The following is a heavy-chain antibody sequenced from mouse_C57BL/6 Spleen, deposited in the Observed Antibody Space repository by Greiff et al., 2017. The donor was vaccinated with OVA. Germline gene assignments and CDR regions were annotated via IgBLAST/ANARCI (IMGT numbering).Heavy chain of an antibody. CDR2: ISGGGGNT. CDR3: ARQDYGRAWFAY. V-gene: IGHV5-9*01. Sequence: EVQLQESGGGLVKPGGSLKLSCAASGFTFSSYTMSWVRQTPEKRLEWVATISGGGGNTYYPDSVKGRFTISRDNAKNTLYLQMSSLRSEDTALYYCARQDYGRAWFAYWGQGTLVTVSA. J-gene: IGHJ3*01. CDR1: GFTFSSYT. D-gene: IGHD2-1*01.